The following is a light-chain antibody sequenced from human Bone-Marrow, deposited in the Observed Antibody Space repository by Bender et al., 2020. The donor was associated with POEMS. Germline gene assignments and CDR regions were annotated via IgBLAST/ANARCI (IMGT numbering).Light chain of an antibody. Sequence: SYVLTQAPSVSVAPGQTARIACVGGNSGDTSVHWYQQKPGRAPVLVVYDDTARPSGIPNRFSGSKSGNTATLTISRVDAGDEADYYCSVWDSSLDAWVFDEG. V-gene: IGLV3-21*02. J-gene: IGLJ5*01. CDR2: DDT. CDR1: NSGDTS. CDR3: SVWDSSLDAWV.